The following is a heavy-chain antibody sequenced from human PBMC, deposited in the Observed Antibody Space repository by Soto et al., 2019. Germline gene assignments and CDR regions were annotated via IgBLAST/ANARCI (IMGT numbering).Heavy chain of an antibody. CDR1: GGSISSSSYY. CDR2: IYYSGST. V-gene: IGHV4-39*02. CDR3: AREAANPDTEVDY. Sequence: QLQLQESGPGLVKPSETLFLTCTVSGGSISSSSYYWGWIRQPPGKGLEWIGSIYYSGSTYYNPFLKSRVTISVDTSKNQFSLKLSSVTAADTAVYYCAREAANPDTEVDYWGQGTLVTVSS. D-gene: IGHD2-15*01. J-gene: IGHJ4*02.